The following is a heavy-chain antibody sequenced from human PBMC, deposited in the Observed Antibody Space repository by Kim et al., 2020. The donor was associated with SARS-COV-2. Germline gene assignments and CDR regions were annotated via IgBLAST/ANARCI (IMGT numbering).Heavy chain of an antibody. D-gene: IGHD1-7*01. CDR1: GGSFSAYY. V-gene: IGHV4-34*01. CDR2: INHSGTT. Sequence: SETLSLTCAVYGGSFSAYYWSWIRQPPGKGLEWIGEINHSGTTNYNPSLKSRVTISVDTSKNQFSLKLSSVTAADTAVYYCANWKYSLYGMDVWGQGTT. CDR3: ANWKYSLYGMDV. J-gene: IGHJ6*02.